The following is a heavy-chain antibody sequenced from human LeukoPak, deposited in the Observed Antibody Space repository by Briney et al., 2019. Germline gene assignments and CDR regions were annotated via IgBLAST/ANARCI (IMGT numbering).Heavy chain of an antibody. D-gene: IGHD5-18*01. CDR3: ARGLPYGYIDY. Sequence: TLSLTCTVSGGSISSGDYYWSWIRQPPGKGLEWIGYIYYSGSTYYNPSLMGRVTISVDTSKNQFSLKLSSVTAADTAVYYCARGLPYGYIDYWGQGTLVTVSS. CDR1: GGSISSGDYY. CDR2: IYYSGST. J-gene: IGHJ4*02. V-gene: IGHV4-30-4*01.